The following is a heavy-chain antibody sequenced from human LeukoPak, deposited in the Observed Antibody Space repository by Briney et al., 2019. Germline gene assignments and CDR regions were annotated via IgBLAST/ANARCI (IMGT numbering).Heavy chain of an antibody. J-gene: IGHJ3*02. CDR3: AKGTCTAKSCYGSAFDM. CDR1: GFTFSTYA. D-gene: IGHD2-15*01. V-gene: IGHV3-23*01. CDR2: IYGGGPRT. Sequence: PVRSLRLACAAAGFTFSTYAMNWIRQAPGKELEWVSTIYGGGPRTYYADSVKGRFTSSRDNANNTVYLLISSLRAEDTAVYYCAKGTCTAKSCYGSAFDMWGQGTKVTVSP.